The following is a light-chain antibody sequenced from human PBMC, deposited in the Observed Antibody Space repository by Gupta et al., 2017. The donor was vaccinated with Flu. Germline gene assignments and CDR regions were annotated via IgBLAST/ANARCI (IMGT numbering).Light chain of an antibody. Sequence: DIVMTLHPLSLPVTPGEPASISCRSSQSLVHSNGYKYLDWYVQKPGQSPQLLIYLNSNRPSGVPDRFSGSGSGTDFTLKISRVEAEDVGVYYCMQALQTPFTFGPGTRVEIK. CDR2: LNS. V-gene: IGKV2-28*01. J-gene: IGKJ3*01. CDR1: QSLVHSNGYKY. CDR3: MQALQTPFT.